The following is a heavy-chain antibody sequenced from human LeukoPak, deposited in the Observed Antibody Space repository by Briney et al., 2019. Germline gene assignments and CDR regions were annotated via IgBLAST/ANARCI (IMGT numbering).Heavy chain of an antibody. J-gene: IGHJ4*02. V-gene: IGHV3-48*01. CDR2: ISGGGGNI. Sequence: GGSLRLSCAASGFFFSSYSMIWVRQAPGKGREWISYISGGGGNIHYADSVEGRFTISRDNAKNSVYLQMNSLRAEDSAVYYCARDFNWAFDFWGQGILVTVSS. CDR1: GFFFSSYS. CDR3: ARDFNWAFDF. D-gene: IGHD1-1*01.